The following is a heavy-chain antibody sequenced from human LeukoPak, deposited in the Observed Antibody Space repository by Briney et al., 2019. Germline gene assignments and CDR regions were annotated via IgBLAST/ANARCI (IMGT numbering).Heavy chain of an antibody. V-gene: IGHV3-23*01. CDR3: AKGDSSSWVQYFDY. Sequence: GGSLRLSCAASGFTFSSYGMSWVRQAPGKGLEWVSAISAVGDIRNNADSVKGRFTISRDNSKNALYLQMNSLRADDTAVYYCAKGDSSSWVQYFDYWGQGTLVTVSS. J-gene: IGHJ4*02. CDR2: ISAVGDIR. D-gene: IGHD6-13*01. CDR1: GFTFSSYG.